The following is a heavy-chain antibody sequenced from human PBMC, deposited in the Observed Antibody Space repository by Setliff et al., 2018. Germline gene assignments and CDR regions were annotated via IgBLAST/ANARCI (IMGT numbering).Heavy chain of an antibody. J-gene: IGHJ5*02. Sequence: SETLSLTCAVYGDSLSDYYWSWIRQAPGKGPEWIEEINHRGSTNYNPSLRSRVTISVDTSKNQFSLTLTSVTAADTAIYYCARQRVVVGAPSWFDPWGQGTLVTSPQ. CDR2: INHRGST. CDR3: ARQRVVVGAPSWFDP. D-gene: IGHD2-15*01. V-gene: IGHV4-34*01. CDR1: GDSLSDYY.